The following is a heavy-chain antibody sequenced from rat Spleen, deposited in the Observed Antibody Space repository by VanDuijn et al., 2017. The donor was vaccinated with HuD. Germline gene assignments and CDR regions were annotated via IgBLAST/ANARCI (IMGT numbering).Heavy chain of an antibody. CDR3: ARGGNNYGWFAY. CDR2: IIYDGSRA. CDR1: GFTFSDYN. D-gene: IGHD1-10*01. V-gene: IGHV5S10*01. Sequence: EVQLVESDGGLVQPGRSLKLSCAASGFTFSDYNMAWVRQAPKKGLEWVATIIYDGSRAYYRDSVKGRFTVSRDDAKNTQYLQMDSLRSEDTASYYCARGGNNYGWFAYWGQGTLVTVSS. J-gene: IGHJ3*01.